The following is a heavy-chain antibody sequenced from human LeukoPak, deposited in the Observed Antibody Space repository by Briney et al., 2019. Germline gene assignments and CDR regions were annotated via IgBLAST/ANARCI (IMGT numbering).Heavy chain of an antibody. J-gene: IGHJ6*02. D-gene: IGHD2-2*01. CDR3: ARADVVPAARVRLYYYYGMDV. Sequence: KTSETLSLTCTVSGGSISSSSYYWGWIRQPPGKGLEWIGSIYYSGTTYYNPSLKSRVTISVDTSKNQFSLKLSSVTAADTAVYYCARADVVPAARVRLYYYYGMDVWGQGTTVTVSS. V-gene: IGHV4-39*07. CDR2: IYYSGTT. CDR1: GGSISSSSYY.